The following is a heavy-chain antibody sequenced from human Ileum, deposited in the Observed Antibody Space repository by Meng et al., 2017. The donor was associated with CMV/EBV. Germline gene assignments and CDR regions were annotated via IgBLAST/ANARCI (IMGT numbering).Heavy chain of an antibody. CDR3: TRHRPVYYGSGTYYLPFDP. Sequence: GSTMHWVRQASGKGLGWVGRIRSRANNYATAYTASVKGRFIISRDDSKNTAFLHMDSLKTEDTAVYYCTRHRPVYYGSGTYYLPFDPWGQGTLVTVSS. CDR1: GST. CDR2: IRSRANNYAT. D-gene: IGHD3-10*01. V-gene: IGHV3-73*01. J-gene: IGHJ5*02.